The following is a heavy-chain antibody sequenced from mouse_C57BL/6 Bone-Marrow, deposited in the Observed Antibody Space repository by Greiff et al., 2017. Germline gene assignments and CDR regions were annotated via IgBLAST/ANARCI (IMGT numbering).Heavy chain of an antibody. CDR1: GYTFTNYW. Sequence: QVQLQQSGAELVRPATSVRMSCKASGYTFTNYWTGCAKQRHGHGLEWIGDIYPGGGYTNYNEKFKGQATLTEDKSSSTAYLQFSSLTSEDSAIYYCAKVYAIDYWRQGTLVTVSA. CDR3: AKVYAIDY. V-gene: IGHV1-63*01. J-gene: IGHJ4*01. CDR2: IYPGGGYT.